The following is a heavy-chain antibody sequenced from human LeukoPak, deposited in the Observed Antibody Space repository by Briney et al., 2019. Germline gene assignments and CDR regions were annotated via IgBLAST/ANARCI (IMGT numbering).Heavy chain of an antibody. V-gene: IGHV4-59*01. CDR1: GGSISSNY. CDR3: ARSIGSYGIDPFDY. CDR2: IYYSGRT. Sequence: SETLSLTCTVSGGSISSNYWSWIRQPPGKGLEWIGYIYYSGRTNYNPSLKSRVTISVDTSKNQFSLKLSSVTAADTAVYYCARSIGSYGIDPFDYWGQGTLVTGTS. J-gene: IGHJ4*02. D-gene: IGHD5-18*01.